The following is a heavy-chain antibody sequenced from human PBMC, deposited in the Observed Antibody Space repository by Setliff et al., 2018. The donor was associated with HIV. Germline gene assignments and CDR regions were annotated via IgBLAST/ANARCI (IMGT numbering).Heavy chain of an antibody. CDR1: GGSISSSSYY. CDR2: IYYSGST. Sequence: SETLSLTCTVSGGSISSSSYYWGWIRQPPGKGLEWIGSIYYSGSTYYNPSLKSRVTISVDTSKNQFSLKLSSVTAADTAVYYCARHTSRYDFWSGYPEGYAFDIWGQGTMVTVSS. D-gene: IGHD3-3*01. V-gene: IGHV4-39*01. CDR3: ARHTSRYDFWSGYPEGYAFDI. J-gene: IGHJ3*02.